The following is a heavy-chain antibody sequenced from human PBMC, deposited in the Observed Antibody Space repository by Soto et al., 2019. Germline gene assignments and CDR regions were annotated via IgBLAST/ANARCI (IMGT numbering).Heavy chain of an antibody. J-gene: IGHJ6*03. Sequence: ESGGGVVQPGRSLRLSCAASGFTFSSYGMHWVRQAPGKGLEWVAVIWYDGSNKYYAGSVKGRFTISRDNSKNTLYLQMNSLRAEDTAVYYCARATAARLYYYYYMDVWGKGTTVTVSS. V-gene: IGHV3-33*01. CDR3: ARATAARLYYYYYMDV. CDR2: IWYDGSNK. D-gene: IGHD6-6*01. CDR1: GFTFSSYG.